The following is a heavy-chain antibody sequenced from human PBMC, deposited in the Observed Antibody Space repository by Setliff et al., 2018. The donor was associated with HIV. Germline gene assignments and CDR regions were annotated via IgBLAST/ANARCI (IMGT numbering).Heavy chain of an antibody. D-gene: IGHD4-17*01. V-gene: IGHV4-39*01. CDR3: ARNVGGLRSAVNWFDP. CDR1: GGSISSSSYY. Sequence: SETLSLTCTVSGGSISSSSYYWGWIRQPPGKGLEWIGSIYPSGSTNYNPSLKSPVTMSTDTSKNQFSLKLNSVTAADTAVYYCARNVGGLRSAVNWFDPWGQGTLVTVSS. J-gene: IGHJ5*02. CDR2: IYPSGST.